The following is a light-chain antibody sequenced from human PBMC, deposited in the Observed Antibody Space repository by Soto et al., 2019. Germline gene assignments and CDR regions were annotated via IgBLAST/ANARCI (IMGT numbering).Light chain of an antibody. CDR1: ISNIGAGYD. J-gene: IGLJ3*02. Sequence: QSVLTQPPSVSGAPGQRVTISCTGSISNIGAGYDVHWYQQFPGTAPKLLIHGNSNRPSGVPDRFSGSKSGTSASLAITGLQAEDEADYYCQSYDSSLSNSVFGGGTKLTVL. CDR2: GNS. CDR3: QSYDSSLSNSV. V-gene: IGLV1-40*01.